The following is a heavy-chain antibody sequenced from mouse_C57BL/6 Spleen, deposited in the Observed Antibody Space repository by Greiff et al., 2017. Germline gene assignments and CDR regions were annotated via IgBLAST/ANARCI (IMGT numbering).Heavy chain of an antibody. CDR1: GYTFTSYW. Sequence: VQLQQSGAELVRPGSSVKLSCKASGYTFTSYWMDWVKQRPGQGLEWIGNIYPSDSETHYNQKFKDKATLTVDKSSSTAYMQLSSLTSEDSAVYYCARERRRAMDYWGQGTSVTVSS. CDR3: ARERRRAMDY. CDR2: IYPSDSET. V-gene: IGHV1-61*01. J-gene: IGHJ4*01.